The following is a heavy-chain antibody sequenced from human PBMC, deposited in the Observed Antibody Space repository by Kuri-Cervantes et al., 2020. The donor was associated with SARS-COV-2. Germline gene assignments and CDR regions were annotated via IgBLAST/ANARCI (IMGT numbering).Heavy chain of an antibody. V-gene: IGHV4-59*08. D-gene: IGHD3-3*01. Sequence: GSLRLSCRVSGGYMSNYWSWIRQPPGKGLEWIGYIYYIGSTKYNPSLNSRVTMSVEASKFQISLKLSSVTAADTAVYCCARHVRPEITIFGVVITADYFDYWGQGTLVTVSS. J-gene: IGHJ4*02. CDR1: GGYMSNY. CDR2: IYYIGST. CDR3: ARHVRPEITIFGVVITADYFDY.